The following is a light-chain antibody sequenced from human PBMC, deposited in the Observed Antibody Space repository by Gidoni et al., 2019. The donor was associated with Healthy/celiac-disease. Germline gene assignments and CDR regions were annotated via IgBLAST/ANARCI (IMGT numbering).Light chain of an antibody. CDR1: KLGDKY. J-gene: IGLJ2*01. CDR3: QAWDSSTYVV. CDR2: QDS. Sequence: SYELTQPPSVSVSPGQTASITCPGDKLGDKYACWYQQKPGQSPVLVIDQDSKRPSGIPERFSGSNSGNTATLTIGGTQAMDEADYYCQAWDSSTYVVFGGGTKLTVL. V-gene: IGLV3-1*01.